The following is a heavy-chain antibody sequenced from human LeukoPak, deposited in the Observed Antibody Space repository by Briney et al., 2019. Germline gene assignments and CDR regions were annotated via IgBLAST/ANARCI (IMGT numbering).Heavy chain of an antibody. CDR3: AREMSGSNDAFDI. J-gene: IGHJ3*02. V-gene: IGHV3-13*01. Sequence: GGSLRLSCAASGFTLSSYDMHWVRQTAGESLEWVSTIYKTGDRYYPDSVKGRFTISRESAKNSLYLQMNSLRAGDTAVYYCAREMSGSNDAFDIWGQGTMVTVSS. D-gene: IGHD3-10*01. CDR2: IYKTGDR. CDR1: GFTLSSYD.